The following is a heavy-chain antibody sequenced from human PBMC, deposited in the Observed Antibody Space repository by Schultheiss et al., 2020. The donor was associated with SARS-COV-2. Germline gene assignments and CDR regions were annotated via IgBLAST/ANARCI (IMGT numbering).Heavy chain of an antibody. V-gene: IGHV1-69*13. Sequence: SVKVSCKASGGTFSSYAISWVRQDPGQGLEWMGGIIPIFGTANYAQKFQGRVTITADESTSTAYMELSSLRSEDTAVYYCARVARGRTYYDYVWGSVDYWGQGTRVTVSS. D-gene: IGHD3-16*01. CDR2: IIPIFGTA. CDR1: GGTFSSYA. J-gene: IGHJ4*02. CDR3: ARVARGRTYYDYVWGSVDY.